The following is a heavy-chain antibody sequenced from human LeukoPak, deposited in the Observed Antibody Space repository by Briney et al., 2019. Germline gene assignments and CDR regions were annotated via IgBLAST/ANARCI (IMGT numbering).Heavy chain of an antibody. CDR3: ARRLSTTWAFDY. CDR2: ISWNSGSI. Sequence: GGSLRLSCAASGFTFYDYAMRWVRQAPGKGLEWVSGISWNSGSIVYADSVTGRFTISRDNAKNSLYLQMSSLRAEDTALYYCARRLSTTWAFDYWGQGTLVTVSP. D-gene: IGHD1-14*01. J-gene: IGHJ4*02. CDR1: GFTFYDYA. V-gene: IGHV3-9*01.